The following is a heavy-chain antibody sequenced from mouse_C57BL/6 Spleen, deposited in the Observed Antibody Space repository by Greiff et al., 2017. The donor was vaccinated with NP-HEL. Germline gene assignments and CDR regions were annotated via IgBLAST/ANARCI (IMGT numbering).Heavy chain of an antibody. D-gene: IGHD2-5*01. V-gene: IGHV1-59*01. CDR3: AGYYSNYDGGCFDY. Sequence: QVQLQQPGAELVRPGTSVKLSCKASGYTFTSYWMHWVKQRPGQGLEWIGVIDPSDSYTNYNQKFKGKATLTVDTSSSTAYMQLSSLTSEDSAVYYCAGYYSNYDGGCFDYWGQGTTLTVSS. CDR2: IDPSDSYT. CDR1: GYTFTSYW. J-gene: IGHJ2*01.